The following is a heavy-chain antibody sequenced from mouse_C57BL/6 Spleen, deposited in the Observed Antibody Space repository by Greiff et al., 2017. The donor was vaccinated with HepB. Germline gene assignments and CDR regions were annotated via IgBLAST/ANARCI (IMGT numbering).Heavy chain of an antibody. J-gene: IGHJ3*01. V-gene: IGHV1-50*01. CDR1: GYTFTSYW. CDR3: ARWGLRRGTWFAY. CDR2: IDPSDSYT. D-gene: IGHD2-2*01. Sequence: VQLQQPGAELLKPGASVKLSCKASGYTFTSYWMQWVKQRPGQGLEWIGEIDPSDSYTNYNQKFKGKATLTVDTSSSTAYMQLSSLTSEDSAVYYCARWGLRRGTWFAYWGQGTLVTVSA.